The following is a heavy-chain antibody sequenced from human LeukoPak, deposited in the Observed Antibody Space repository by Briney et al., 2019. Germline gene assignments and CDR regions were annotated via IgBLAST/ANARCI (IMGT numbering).Heavy chain of an antibody. CDR3: ARVLGGTTSWFDP. CDR1: SYSISSGYS. D-gene: IGHD1-1*01. J-gene: IGHJ5*02. V-gene: IGHV4-38-2*01. Sequence: PSETLSLTCAVSSYSISSGYSWGWIRQPPGKGLEWIGNIHYTGSAYYNPSLKSRVTISLDTSKNHFSLKLTSVTATDTAVYYCARVLGGTTSWFDPWGQGTLVTVSS. CDR2: IHYTGSA.